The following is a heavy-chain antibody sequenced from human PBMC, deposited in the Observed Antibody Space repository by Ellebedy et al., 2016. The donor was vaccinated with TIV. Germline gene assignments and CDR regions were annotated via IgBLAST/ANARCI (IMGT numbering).Heavy chain of an antibody. Sequence: GESLKISXVASGFTFRSHGIYRVRQAPGKGLEWVAVISSDGSNKYYADSVKGRFTISRDSSKNTLYLQMNSLRTDDMAVYYCARGGSSGSSDYWGQGTLVTVSS. V-gene: IGHV3-30*03. CDR2: ISSDGSNK. CDR1: GFTFRSHG. D-gene: IGHD3-10*01. CDR3: ARGGSSGSSDY. J-gene: IGHJ4*02.